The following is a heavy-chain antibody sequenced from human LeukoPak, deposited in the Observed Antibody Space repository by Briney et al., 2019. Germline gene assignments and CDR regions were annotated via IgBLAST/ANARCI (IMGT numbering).Heavy chain of an antibody. D-gene: IGHD3-16*01. CDR1: GYTFTSYD. Sequence: ASVKVSCKASGYTFTSYDINWVRQATAQGLEWMGWMNPNSGNTGYPQKFQGRVTITRHTSINTAYMELSSLRSEDTAVYYCARGDRFGSYYYYMDVWGKGTTVTVSS. V-gene: IGHV1-8*03. CDR2: MNPNSGNT. J-gene: IGHJ6*03. CDR3: ARGDRFGSYYYYMDV.